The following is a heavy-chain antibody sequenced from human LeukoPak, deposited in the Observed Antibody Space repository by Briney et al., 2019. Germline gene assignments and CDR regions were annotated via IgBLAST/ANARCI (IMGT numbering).Heavy chain of an antibody. Sequence: GGSLRLSCAASGFLVSDYSMNWVRQAHGKWLEWVSAISSVGTHIFYAESVRGRFTISRETAENSVYLELNNLTDEDTAVYYCTGGYCGGECYFKTFQVWGQGNLVIVS. J-gene: IGHJ1*01. CDR3: TGGYCGGECYFKTFQV. D-gene: IGHD2-21*01. CDR2: ISSVGTHI. V-gene: IGHV3-21*06. CDR1: GFLVSDYS.